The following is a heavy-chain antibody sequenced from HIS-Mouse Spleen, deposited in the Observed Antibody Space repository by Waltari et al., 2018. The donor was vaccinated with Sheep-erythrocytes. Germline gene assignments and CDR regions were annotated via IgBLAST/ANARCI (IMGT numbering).Heavy chain of an antibody. CDR1: GYTFTGYY. Sequence: QVQLVQSGAEVKKPGASVKVSCKASGYTFTGYYMHWVRQATGQGLEWMGWINPNRGGTNNAQKVQGRGTRTRDTAISTAYMELSRLRSDDTAVYYCASVTGVDAFDIWGQGTMVTVSS. D-gene: IGHD7-27*01. J-gene: IGHJ3*02. V-gene: IGHV1-2*02. CDR2: INPNRGGT. CDR3: ASVTGVDAFDI.